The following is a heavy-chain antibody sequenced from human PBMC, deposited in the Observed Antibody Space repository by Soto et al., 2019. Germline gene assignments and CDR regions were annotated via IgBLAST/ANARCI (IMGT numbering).Heavy chain of an antibody. Sequence: SETLSLTCAVSGYSLSLGYYWGWIRQPPGKGLEWIGYIYYSGSTYYNPSLKSRVTISVDTSKNQFSLKLSSVTAADTAVYYCARVDRGSSWSYYYYGMDVWGQGTTVTVSS. D-gene: IGHD6-13*01. V-gene: IGHV4-30-4*08. CDR1: GYSLSLGYY. CDR2: IYYSGST. J-gene: IGHJ6*02. CDR3: ARVDRGSSWSYYYYGMDV.